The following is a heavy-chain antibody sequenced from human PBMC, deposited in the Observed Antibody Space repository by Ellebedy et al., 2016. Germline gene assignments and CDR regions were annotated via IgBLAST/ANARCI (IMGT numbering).Heavy chain of an antibody. Sequence: ASVKVSCKASGYTFTSYDINWVRQATGQGLEWMGWMNPNSSNTGYAQKFQGRVTMTRNTSINTAYMELSSLRSEDTAVYYCARAPPPRGDRSADAFDIWGQGTMVTVST. D-gene: IGHD7-27*01. CDR2: MNPNSSNT. V-gene: IGHV1-8*01. CDR3: ARAPPPRGDRSADAFDI. J-gene: IGHJ3*02. CDR1: GYTFTSYD.